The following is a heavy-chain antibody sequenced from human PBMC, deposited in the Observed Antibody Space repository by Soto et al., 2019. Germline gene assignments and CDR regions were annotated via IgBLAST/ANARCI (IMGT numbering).Heavy chain of an antibody. CDR2: IKEDGSEK. CDR1: GFAFNTYW. D-gene: IGHD3-10*01. CDR3: GTGQVTGHDS. Sequence: GGSLRLSCAASGFAFNTYWMTWVRQAPGKGLEWVANIKEDGSEKYYVDSVKGRFTISRDNAKNSAFLQLNSLRAEDTAVYFCGTGQVTGHDSWGQGTLVTVSS. J-gene: IGHJ4*02. V-gene: IGHV3-7*01.